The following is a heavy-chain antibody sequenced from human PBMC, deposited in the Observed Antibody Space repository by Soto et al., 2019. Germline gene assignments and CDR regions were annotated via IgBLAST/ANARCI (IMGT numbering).Heavy chain of an antibody. D-gene: IGHD3-10*01. CDR2: IIPIFGTA. V-gene: IGHV1-69*13. CDR3: ARGRITMVRGARIYYYGMDV. J-gene: IGHJ6*02. Sequence: SVKVSCKASGGTFSSYAISWVRQAPGQGLEWMGGIIPIFGTANYAQKFQGRVTITADESTSTAYMELSSLRSEDTAVYYCARGRITMVRGARIYYYGMDVWGQGTTVTVSS. CDR1: GGTFSSYA.